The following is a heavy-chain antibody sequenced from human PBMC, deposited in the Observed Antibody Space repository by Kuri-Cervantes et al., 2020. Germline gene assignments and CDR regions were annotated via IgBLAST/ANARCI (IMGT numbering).Heavy chain of an antibody. J-gene: IGHJ4*02. CDR1: GGSISSNY. CDR3: ARGGDYGSGSYYNSAYDY. D-gene: IGHD3-10*01. Sequence: SETLSLTCTVPGGSISSNYWSWIRQPPGKGLEWIGEINHSGSTNYNPSLKSRVTISVDTSKNQFSLKLSSVTAADTAVYYCARGGDYGSGSYYNSAYDYWGQGTLVTVSS. CDR2: INHSGST. V-gene: IGHV4-34*01.